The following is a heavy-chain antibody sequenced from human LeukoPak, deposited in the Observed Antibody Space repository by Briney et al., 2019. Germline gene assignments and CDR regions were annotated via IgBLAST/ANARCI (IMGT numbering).Heavy chain of an antibody. CDR1: GFTFSSYA. V-gene: IGHV3-30*04. CDR2: ISYDGSNK. J-gene: IGHJ4*02. Sequence: GGSLRLSCAASGFTFSSYAMHWVRQAPGKGLEWVAVISYDGSNKYYADSVKGRFTISRDNSKNTLYLQMNSLRAEDTAVYYCAREFYTGIQLWFYFDYWGQGTLATVSS. CDR3: AREFYTGIQLWFYFDY. D-gene: IGHD5-18*01.